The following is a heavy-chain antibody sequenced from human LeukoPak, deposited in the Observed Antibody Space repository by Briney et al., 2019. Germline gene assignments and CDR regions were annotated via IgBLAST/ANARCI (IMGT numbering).Heavy chain of an antibody. V-gene: IGHV4-4*02. D-gene: IGHD3-3*01. Sequence: SETLSLTCDVSGGSVTSTNWWTWVRQPPGKSPEWIGEVHLDGRTNYNPSPKSRLIMSVDLPENHISLKLTSVTAADTAVYYCAREGGFYRPLDYSGQGTLVTVSS. CDR1: GGSVTSTNW. CDR3: AREGGFYRPLDY. CDR2: VHLDGRT. J-gene: IGHJ4*02.